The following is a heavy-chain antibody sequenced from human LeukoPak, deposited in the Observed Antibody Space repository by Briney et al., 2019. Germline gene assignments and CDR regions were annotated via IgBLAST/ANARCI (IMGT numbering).Heavy chain of an antibody. CDR1: GGTFSSYA. CDR2: IIPIFGTA. Sequence: SVKDSCKASGGTFSSYAISWVRQAPGQGLEWMGGIIPIFGTANYAQKFQGRVTITADESTSTAYMELSSLRSEDTAVYYCARSIGGSGNYYYYYMDVWGKGTTVTISS. J-gene: IGHJ6*03. V-gene: IGHV1-69*13. CDR3: ARSIGGSGNYYYYYMDV. D-gene: IGHD3-10*01.